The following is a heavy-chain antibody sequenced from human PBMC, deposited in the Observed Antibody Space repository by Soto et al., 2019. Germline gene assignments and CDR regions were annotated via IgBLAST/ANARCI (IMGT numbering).Heavy chain of an antibody. D-gene: IGHD3-3*01. CDR1: VGSISSGDYY. J-gene: IGHJ5*02. Sequence: KTSETVSLTCTFSVGSISSGDYYWSWIRQPPGKGLEWIGYIYYSGSTYYNPSLKSRVTISVDTSKNQFSLKLSSVTAADTAVYYCARASWSRYFLADKMFEPWGQRTRVRVSS. CDR2: IYYSGST. V-gene: IGHV4-30-4*01. CDR3: ARASWSRYFLADKMFEP.